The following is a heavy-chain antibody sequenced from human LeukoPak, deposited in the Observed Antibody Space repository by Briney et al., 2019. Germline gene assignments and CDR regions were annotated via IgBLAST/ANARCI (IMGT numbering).Heavy chain of an antibody. CDR1: GGSVSSGGYS. J-gene: IGHJ4*02. Sequence: SQTLSLTCAVSGGSVSSGGYSWSWIRQPPGKGLEWIGYIYHSGSTYHNPSLKSRVTISVDRSKNQFSLKLSSVTAADTAVYYCARGGSSSWFDYWGQGTLVTVSS. V-gene: IGHV4-30-2*01. CDR2: IYHSGST. D-gene: IGHD6-13*01. CDR3: ARGGSSSWFDY.